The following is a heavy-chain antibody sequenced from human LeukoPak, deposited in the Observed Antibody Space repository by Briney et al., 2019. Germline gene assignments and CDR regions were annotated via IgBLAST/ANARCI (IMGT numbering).Heavy chain of an antibody. CDR1: GFIFSSYG. J-gene: IGHJ4*02. CDR2: ISGSLGSS. D-gene: IGHD1-26*01. CDR3: ARGWDHFDC. V-gene: IGHV3-23*01. Sequence: GGSLRLSCAASGFIFSSYGMSWVRQAPGKGLEWVSDISGSLGSSYYADSVKGRFTISRDNSKNTLYLQMNSLRAEDTAIYYCARGWDHFDCWGQGTLVTVSS.